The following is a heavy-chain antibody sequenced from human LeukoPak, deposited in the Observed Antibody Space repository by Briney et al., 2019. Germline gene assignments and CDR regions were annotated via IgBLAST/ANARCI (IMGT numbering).Heavy chain of an antibody. D-gene: IGHD2-15*01. CDR1: GCTFTGYY. CDR3: ARDGEDIVVVVAATYFDY. J-gene: IGHJ4*02. CDR2: INPNSGGT. Sequence: GASVKVSCKASGCTFTGYYMHWVRQAPGQGLEWMGWINPNSGGTNYAQKFQGRVTMTRDTSISTAYMELSRLRSDDTAVYYCARDGEDIVVVVAATYFDYWGQGTLVTVSS. V-gene: IGHV1-2*02.